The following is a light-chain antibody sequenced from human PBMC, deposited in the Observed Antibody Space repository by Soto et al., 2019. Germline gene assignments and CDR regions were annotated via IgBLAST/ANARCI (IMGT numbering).Light chain of an antibody. J-gene: IGLJ1*01. V-gene: IGLV2-14*01. Sequence: QSVLTQPASVSGSPGQSITISCTGTSSDIGAYNLVSWYQQHPGKAPKLMIYDVSNRPSGVSDRFSGFKSGDTASLTISGLQAEDEADYYCTSYTTSGSYVFGTGTKVTVL. CDR3: TSYTTSGSYV. CDR2: DVS. CDR1: SSDIGAYNL.